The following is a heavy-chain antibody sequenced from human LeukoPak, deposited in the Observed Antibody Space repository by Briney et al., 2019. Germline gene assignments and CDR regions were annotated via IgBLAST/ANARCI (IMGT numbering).Heavy chain of an antibody. V-gene: IGHV4-4*07. CDR2: IYTSGST. D-gene: IGHD3-22*01. J-gene: IGHJ4*02. CDR1: GGSISSYY. CDR3: AREPRPYDSSGYSTFDY. Sequence: SETLSLTCTVSGGSISSYYWSWIRQPAGKGLEWIGRIYTSGSTNYNPSLKSRVTMSADTSKNQFSLKLSSVTAADTAVYYCAREPRPYDSSGYSTFDYWGQGTLVTVSS.